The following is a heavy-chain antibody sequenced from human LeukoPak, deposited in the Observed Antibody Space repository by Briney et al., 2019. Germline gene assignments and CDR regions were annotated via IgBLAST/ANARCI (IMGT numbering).Heavy chain of an antibody. CDR1: GESFTTYY. CDR3: ARDRGNQRGYYYYYMDV. Sequence: SETLSLTCAVYGESFTTYYWSWVRQPPGKGLEWIGEINHSGDTNYNPSLKSRVTISIDTSKKQFSLKLRSVTAADTAVYYCARDRGNQRGYYYYYMDVWGKGTTVTVSS. CDR2: INHSGDT. V-gene: IGHV4-34*01. D-gene: IGHD1-14*01. J-gene: IGHJ6*03.